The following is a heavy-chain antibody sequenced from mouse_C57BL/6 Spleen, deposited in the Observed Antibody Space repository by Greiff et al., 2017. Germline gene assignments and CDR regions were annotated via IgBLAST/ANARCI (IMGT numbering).Heavy chain of an antibody. CDR2: IDPENGDT. V-gene: IGHV14-4*01. D-gene: IGHD2-2*01. CDR1: GFNIKDDY. Sequence: EVQLQQSGAELVRPGASVKLSCTASGFNIKDDYMHWVKQRPEQGLEWIGWIDPENGDTEYASKFQGKATITADTSSNTAYLQLSSLTSEDTAVYYCTTGLYGYDVKGFAYWGQGTLVTVSA. CDR3: TTGLYGYDVKGFAY. J-gene: IGHJ3*01.